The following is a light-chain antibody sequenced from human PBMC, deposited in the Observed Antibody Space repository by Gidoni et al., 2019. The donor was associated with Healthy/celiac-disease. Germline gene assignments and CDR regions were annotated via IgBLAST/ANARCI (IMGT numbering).Light chain of an antibody. J-gene: IGKJ5*01. CDR1: QSVSSSY. CDR2: GAT. Sequence: DIVLTQSPGTMSLSPGERATLSCRASQSVSSSYLAWYQQQPGQAPRLLIYGATSRATGIPASFSGSGSGTDFTLTISRLEPEDFAVYYCQQYGSSPPSITFGQGTRLEIK. CDR3: QQYGSSPPSIT. V-gene: IGKV3-20*01.